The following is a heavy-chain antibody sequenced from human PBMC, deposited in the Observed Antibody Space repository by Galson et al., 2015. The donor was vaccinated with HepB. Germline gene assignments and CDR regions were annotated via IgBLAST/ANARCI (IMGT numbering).Heavy chain of an antibody. D-gene: IGHD4-17*01. CDR3: ARDSYPYVDYIYFDS. Sequence: ETLSLTCTVSGGSISSYYWSWIRQPPGKGLEWIGYIYYSGNTNYNPSLKSRVTISVDTSKNQFSLKLSSVTAADTAMYYCARDSYPYVDYIYFDSWGQGTLVTVSS. CDR2: IYYSGNT. V-gene: IGHV4-59*12. CDR1: GGSISSYY. J-gene: IGHJ4*02.